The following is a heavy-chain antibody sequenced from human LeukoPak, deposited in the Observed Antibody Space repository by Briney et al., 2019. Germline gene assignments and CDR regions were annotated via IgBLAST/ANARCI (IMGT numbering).Heavy chain of an antibody. CDR3: ARDPGSSIDYFDY. D-gene: IGHD6-19*01. CDR1: GFTISSYS. Sequence: GGSLRLSCAASGFTISSYSMNWVRQAPGKGLEWVSSMSSISGTYIYYADSVEGRFTISRDNAKNSLYLQMNSLRAEDTAVYYCARDPGSSIDYFDYWGQGTLVTVSS. CDR2: MSSISGTYI. V-gene: IGHV3-21*01. J-gene: IGHJ4*02.